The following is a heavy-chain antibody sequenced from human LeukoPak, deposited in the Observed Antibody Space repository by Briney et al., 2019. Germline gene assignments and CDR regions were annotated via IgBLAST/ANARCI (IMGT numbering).Heavy chain of an antibody. CDR2: IYYSGST. J-gene: IGHJ4*02. V-gene: IGHV4-59*01. CDR3: ARAETGEWLFQFDY. D-gene: IGHD3-3*01. CDR1: GGSISSYY. Sequence: PSETLSLTCTVSGGSISSYYWSWIRQPPGKGLEWIGYIYYSGSTNYNPSLKSRVTISVDTSKNQFSLKLSSVTAADTAVYYCARAETGEWLFQFDYWGQGTPVTVSS.